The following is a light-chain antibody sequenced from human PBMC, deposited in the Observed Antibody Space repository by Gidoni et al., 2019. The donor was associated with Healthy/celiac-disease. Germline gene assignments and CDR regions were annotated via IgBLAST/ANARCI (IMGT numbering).Light chain of an antibody. CDR3: QQYNSYPWT. V-gene: IGKV1-5*03. CDR1: QSISSW. J-gene: IGKJ1*01. Sequence: DIQMTQSPSTLSASVGDRVTITCRASQSISSWLAWYQQKPGKAPKLLIYKASSIESGVPSRFSGSGSGTEFTLTISSLQPDDFATYYCQQYNSYPWTFGQGTKVEIK. CDR2: KAS.